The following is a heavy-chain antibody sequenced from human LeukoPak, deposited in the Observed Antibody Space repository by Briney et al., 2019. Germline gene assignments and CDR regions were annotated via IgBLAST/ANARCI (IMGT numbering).Heavy chain of an antibody. J-gene: IGHJ3*02. V-gene: IGHV3-53*01. CDR2: IHSGGSS. CDR3: ARDHLYDSSGFPYDAFDI. CDR1: GFTVSTNF. D-gene: IGHD3-22*01. Sequence: GGSLRLSCAASGFTVSTNFMAWVCQAPGKGLEWLSVIHSGGSSEYADSVKGRFTISRDTSKNTVYLQMNSLRAEDTAVYYCARDHLYDSSGFPYDAFDIWGQGTMVTVSS.